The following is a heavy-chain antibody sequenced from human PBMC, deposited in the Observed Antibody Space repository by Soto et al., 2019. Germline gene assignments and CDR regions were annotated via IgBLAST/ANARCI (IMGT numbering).Heavy chain of an antibody. V-gene: IGHV1-46*03. CDR2: INPSGGST. Sequence: ASVKVSCKASGYTFTSYYMHWVRRAPGQGLEWMGIINPSGGSTSYAQKFQGRVTMTRDTSTSTVYMELSSLRSEDTAVYYCAIDVNIVATGVWLWGQGTLVTVSS. J-gene: IGHJ4*02. D-gene: IGHD5-12*01. CDR1: GYTFTSYY. CDR3: AIDVNIVATGVWL.